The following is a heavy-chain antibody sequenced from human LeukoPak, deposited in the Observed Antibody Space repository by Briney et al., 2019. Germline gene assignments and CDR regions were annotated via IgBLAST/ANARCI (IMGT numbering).Heavy chain of an antibody. V-gene: IGHV3-66*02. CDR2: IYSGSST. CDR1: GFTVSSNY. Sequence: PGGSLRLCCAASGFTVSSNYMSWVRQAPGKGLEWVSVIYSGSSTYYADSVKGRFTISRDNSKNTLYLQMNSLRAEDTAVYYCARVEYYYDSSGYFEYFFDYWGQGTLVTVSS. D-gene: IGHD3-22*01. J-gene: IGHJ4*02. CDR3: ARVEYYYDSSGYFEYFFDY.